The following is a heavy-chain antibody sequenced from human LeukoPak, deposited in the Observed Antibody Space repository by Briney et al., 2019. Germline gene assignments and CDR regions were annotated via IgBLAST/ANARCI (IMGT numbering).Heavy chain of an antibody. CDR2: INRDGSGT. Sequence: SXRLSCAXXXFTFSNYWIQWVRQVPGQGLVWVARINRDGSGTSYADFVKGRFTISRDNAKNTVSLEMNSLRPEDTAVYYCATVFEYWGQGTLVTVSS. CDR3: ATVFEY. V-gene: IGHV3-74*01. CDR1: XFTFSNYW. D-gene: IGHD2-21*02. J-gene: IGHJ4*02.